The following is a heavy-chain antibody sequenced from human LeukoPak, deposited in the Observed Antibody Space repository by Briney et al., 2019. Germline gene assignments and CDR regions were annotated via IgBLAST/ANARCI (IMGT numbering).Heavy chain of an antibody. D-gene: IGHD1-7*01. J-gene: IGHJ4*02. CDR3: ARISIGRSDGTTSDFDY. CDR2: IYTSGST. V-gene: IGHV4-4*07. CDR1: GGSISSYY. Sequence: SETLSLTCTVSGGSISSYYWSWIRQPAGKGLEWIGRIYTSGSTNYNPPLKSRVTMSVDTSKNQFSLKLSSVTAADTAVYYCARISIGRSDGTTSDFDYWGQGTLVTVSS.